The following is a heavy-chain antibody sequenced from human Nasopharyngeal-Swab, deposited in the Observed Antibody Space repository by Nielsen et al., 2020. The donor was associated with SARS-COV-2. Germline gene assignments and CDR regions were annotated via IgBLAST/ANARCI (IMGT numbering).Heavy chain of an antibody. CDR1: GFTFSDYY. V-gene: IGHV3-11*01. CDR2: ISSSGSTI. J-gene: IGHJ6*02. D-gene: IGHD6-19*01. Sequence: GESLKISCAASGFTFSDYYMSWIRQAPGKGLEWVSYISSSGSTIYYADSVKGRFTISRDNAKNSLYLQMNSLRAEDTAVYYCATGGSSGWYYYYYGMDVWGQGTTVTVSS. CDR3: ATGGSSGWYYYYYGMDV.